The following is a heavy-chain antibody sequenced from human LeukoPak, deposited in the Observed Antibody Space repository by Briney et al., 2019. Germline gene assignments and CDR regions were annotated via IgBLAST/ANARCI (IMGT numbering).Heavy chain of an antibody. CDR2: IGTAGDT. V-gene: IGHV3-13*01. Sequence: PGGSLRLSCAASGFTFSSYDLHWVRQVTGKRLEWVSGIGTAGDTYYPASVKGRFTISRENAKNSLYLQMNSLRAGDTAVYYCTRAPNYGGNSGGMDVWGQGTTVTVSS. CDR3: TRAPNYGGNSGGMDV. D-gene: IGHD4-23*01. J-gene: IGHJ6*02. CDR1: GFTFSSYD.